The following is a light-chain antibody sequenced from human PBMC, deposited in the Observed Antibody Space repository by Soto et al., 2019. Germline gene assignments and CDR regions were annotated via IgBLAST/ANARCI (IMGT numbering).Light chain of an antibody. Sequence: QSVLTQPYSTSGTPLQRVIISCSGSRTNIETNHVYWYQQLPGTTPKVLIYRNSQRPSGVPDRFSASKSGTSASLATDGLRAEDEGDYYCAAWDDRLSGVVFGGGTKVTVL. CDR3: AAWDDRLSGVV. J-gene: IGLJ2*01. V-gene: IGLV1-47*01. CDR1: RTNIETNH. CDR2: RNS.